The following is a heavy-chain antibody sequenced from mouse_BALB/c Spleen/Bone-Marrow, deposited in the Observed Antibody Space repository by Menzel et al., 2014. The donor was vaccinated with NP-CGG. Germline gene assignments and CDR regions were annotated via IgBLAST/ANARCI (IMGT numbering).Heavy chain of an antibody. CDR2: IRNKPNGYTT. Sequence: EVKLMESGGGLVQPGGSLRLSCATSGFTFTDYYMTWVRQPPGKALEWLGFIRNKPNGYTTEYSASVKGRFTISRDNSQSILYLQMNTLRAEDSATYYCARDGYYYGSRLKDYWGQGTSVTVSS. CDR3: ARDGYYYGSRLKDY. CDR1: GFTFTDYY. J-gene: IGHJ4*01. D-gene: IGHD1-1*01. V-gene: IGHV7-3*02.